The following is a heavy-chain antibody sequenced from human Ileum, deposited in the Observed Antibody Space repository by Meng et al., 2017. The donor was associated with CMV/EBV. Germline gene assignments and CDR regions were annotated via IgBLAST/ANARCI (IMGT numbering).Heavy chain of an antibody. CDR1: GFTFSSYW. CDR2: INSDGSST. D-gene: IGHD2-21*02. CDR3: ARGTTGGHYYFDY. V-gene: IGHV3-74*01. J-gene: IGHJ4*02. Sequence: GESLKISCAASGFTFSSYWMHWVRQAPGKGLVWVSRINSDGSSTSYADSVKGRFTISRDNAKNTLYLQVNSLRAEDTAVYYCARGTTGGHYYFDYWGQGNLVTVSS.